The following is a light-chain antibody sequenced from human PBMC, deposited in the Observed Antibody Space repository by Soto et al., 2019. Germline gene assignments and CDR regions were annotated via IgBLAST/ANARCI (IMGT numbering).Light chain of an antibody. J-gene: IGKJ5*01. CDR2: EVS. Sequence: VMTQTTLSLSVAPGQPASISCKSSQSLLHITGETFLFWYLQKPGQSPQLLIYEVSTRVSGVPDRFSGSESGTDFTLEISRVETDDVGIYYCMQSTQLPPTFGQRRRLAVK. V-gene: IGKV2D-29*02. CDR1: QSLLHITGETF. CDR3: MQSTQLPPT.